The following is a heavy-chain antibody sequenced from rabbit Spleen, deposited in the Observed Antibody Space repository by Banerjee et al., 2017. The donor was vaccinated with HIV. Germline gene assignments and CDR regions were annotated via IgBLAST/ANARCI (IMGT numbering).Heavy chain of an antibody. CDR1: GFSFSSGYY. J-gene: IGHJ4*01. Sequence: QSLEESGGDLVKPGTSLTLTCKASGFSFSSGYYMCWVRQAPGKGLEWIACIYTSSGNTYYASWAKGRFTISKTSSTTVTLQLNSLTAADTATYFCARSSGGGGSGWYWDYFNLWGQGTLVTVS. CDR2: IYTSSGNT. D-gene: IGHD1-1*01. V-gene: IGHV1S40*01. CDR3: ARSSGGGGSGWYWDYFNL.